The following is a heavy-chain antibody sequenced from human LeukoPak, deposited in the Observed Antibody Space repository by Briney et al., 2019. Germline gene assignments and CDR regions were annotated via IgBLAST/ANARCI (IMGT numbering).Heavy chain of an antibody. Sequence: SGTLSLTCAVSGGSISSSNWWSWVRQPPGKGLEWIGEIYHSGSTNYSPSLTSRVTISLDTSKNQFSLKLRSVTAADTAVYYCARRRGNFWTDYYAFDYWGLGTLVTVSS. CDR2: IYHSGST. CDR3: ARRRGNFWTDYYAFDY. V-gene: IGHV4-4*02. J-gene: IGHJ4*02. CDR1: GGSISSSNW. D-gene: IGHD3/OR15-3a*01.